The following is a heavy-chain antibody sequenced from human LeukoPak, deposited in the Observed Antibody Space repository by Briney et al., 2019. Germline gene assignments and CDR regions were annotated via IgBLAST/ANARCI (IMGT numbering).Heavy chain of an antibody. CDR1: GFTFNNYA. Sequence: PGGFLRLSCAASGFTFNNYAMTWVRQAPGKGLEWVSAISGSGGSTYYADSVQGRFSISRDNSRNTLYLQMSSLRAEDTAVYYCAKGRQQQLVTYFDYWGQGTLVTVSS. CDR2: ISGSGGST. J-gene: IGHJ4*02. CDR3: AKGRQQQLVTYFDY. D-gene: IGHD6-13*01. V-gene: IGHV3-23*01.